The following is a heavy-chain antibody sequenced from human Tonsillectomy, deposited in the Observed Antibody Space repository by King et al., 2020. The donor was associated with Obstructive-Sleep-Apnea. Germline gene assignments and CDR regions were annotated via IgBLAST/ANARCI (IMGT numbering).Heavy chain of an antibody. D-gene: IGHD3-22*01. Sequence: QLQESGPGLVKPSETLSLTCTVSGGSISSSSYYWGWIRQPPGKGLEWIRGIDYSGGTYDNPSLQSRVTISVDTSKNQFSLKLSSVTAADTAVHYCARETHYYDSSGYLSYFDYWGQGTLVTVSS. V-gene: IGHV4-39*07. CDR2: IDYSGGT. J-gene: IGHJ4*02. CDR1: GGSISSSSYY. CDR3: ARETHYYDSSGYLSYFDY.